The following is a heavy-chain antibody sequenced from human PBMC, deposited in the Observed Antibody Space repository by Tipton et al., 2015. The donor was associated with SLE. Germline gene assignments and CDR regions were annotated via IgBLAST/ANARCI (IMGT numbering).Heavy chain of an antibody. CDR3: ARSYGDYVNWFDP. V-gene: IGHV4-59*01. D-gene: IGHD4-17*01. CDR1: GGPISSYY. CDR2: IYYSGST. Sequence: TLSLTCTVSGGPISSYYWSWIRQPPGKGLEWIGYIYYSGSTNYNPSLKSRVTISVDTSKNQFSLKLSSVTAADTAVYYCARSYGDYVNWFDPWGQGTLVTVSS. J-gene: IGHJ5*02.